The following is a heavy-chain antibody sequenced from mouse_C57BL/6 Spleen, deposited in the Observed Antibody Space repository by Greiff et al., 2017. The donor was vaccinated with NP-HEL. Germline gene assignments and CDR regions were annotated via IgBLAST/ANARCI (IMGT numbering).Heavy chain of an antibody. CDR2: IYPGDGDT. D-gene: IGHD2-1*01. V-gene: IGHV1-82*01. Sequence: QVQLQQSGPELVKPGASVKISCKASGYAFSSSWMNWVKQRPGKGLEWIGRIYPGDGDTNYTGKFKGKATLTADKSSSTAYMQLSSLTSEDSAVYFCARNLYGNYGAMDYWGQGTSVTVSS. CDR3: ARNLYGNYGAMDY. CDR1: GYAFSSSW. J-gene: IGHJ4*01.